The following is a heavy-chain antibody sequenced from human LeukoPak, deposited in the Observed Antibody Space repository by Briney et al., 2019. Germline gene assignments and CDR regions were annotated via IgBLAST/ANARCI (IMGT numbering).Heavy chain of an antibody. D-gene: IGHD2-2*01. CDR3: AKDWSLPAAQYIDAFDI. CDR2: ISGSGGST. CDR1: GFTFSSYA. Sequence: GGSLRLSCAASGFTFSSYAMSWVHQAPGKGLEWVSAISGSGGSTYYADSVKGRFTISRDNSKNTLYLQMNSLRAEHTAVYYCAKDWSLPAAQYIDAFDIWGQGTMVTVSS. V-gene: IGHV3-23*01. J-gene: IGHJ3*02.